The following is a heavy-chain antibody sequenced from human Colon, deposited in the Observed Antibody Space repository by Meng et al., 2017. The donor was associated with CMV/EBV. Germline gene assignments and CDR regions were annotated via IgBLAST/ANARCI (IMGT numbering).Heavy chain of an antibody. CDR1: GFTFSSYA. CDR2: ISYDGSNK. D-gene: IGHD6-13*01. V-gene: IGHV3-30*04. J-gene: IGHJ6*02. Sequence: GSLRLSCAASGFTFSSYAMHWVRQAPGKGLEWVAVISYDGSNKYYADSVKGRFTISRDNSKNTLYLQMNSLRAEDTAVYYCARGIGSSSWYGGYYYYGMDVWGQGTTVTVSS. CDR3: ARGIGSSSWYGGYYYYGMDV.